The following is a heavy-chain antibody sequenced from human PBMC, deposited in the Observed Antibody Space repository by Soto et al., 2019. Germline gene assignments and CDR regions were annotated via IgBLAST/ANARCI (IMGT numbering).Heavy chain of an antibody. CDR2: IVVGSGNT. CDR3: AAEGRCGGDCYDH. J-gene: IGHJ4*02. V-gene: IGHV1-58*01. CDR1: GFTFTSSA. Sequence: QMQLVQSGPEVKKPGTSVKVSCKASGFTFTSSAVQWVRQARGQRLEWIGWIVVGSGNTNYAQKFQERVTITRDMSTSTDYMELGSLRYEETAVYYCAAEGRCGGDCYDHWGQGTLVTVSS. D-gene: IGHD2-21*01.